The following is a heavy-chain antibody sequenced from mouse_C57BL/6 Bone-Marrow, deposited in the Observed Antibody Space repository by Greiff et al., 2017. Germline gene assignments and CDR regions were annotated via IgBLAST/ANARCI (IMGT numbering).Heavy chain of an antibody. CDR2: ISYDGSN. V-gene: IGHV3-6*01. Sequence: ESGPGLVKPSQSLSLTCSVTGYSITSGYYWNWIRQFPGNKLEWMGYISYDGSNNYNPSLKNRISITRDTSKNQFFLKLNSVTTEDTATYYCARDRGYGNYWYFDVWGTGTTVTVSS. J-gene: IGHJ1*03. CDR1: GYSITSGYY. D-gene: IGHD2-10*02. CDR3: ARDRGYGNYWYFDV.